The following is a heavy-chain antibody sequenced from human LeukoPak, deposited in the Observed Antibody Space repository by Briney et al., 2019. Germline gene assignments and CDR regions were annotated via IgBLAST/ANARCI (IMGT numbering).Heavy chain of an antibody. CDR3: ARHRGVASCYAAIDY. V-gene: IGHV4-39*01. J-gene: IGHJ4*02. D-gene: IGHD2-2*01. Sequence: SETLSLTCTVSVGSISRSSYYWGWIRQPPGKGLEWIGCIYFGGSNHYNPSLKSRVTISVDTSKNQFSLKLSSVTAADTAVYYCARHRGVASCYAAIDYWGQGTLVTVSS. CDR1: VGSISRSSYY. CDR2: IYFGGSN.